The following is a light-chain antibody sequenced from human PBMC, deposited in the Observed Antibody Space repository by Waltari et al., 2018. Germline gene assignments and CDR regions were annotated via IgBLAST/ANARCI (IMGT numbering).Light chain of an antibody. V-gene: IGKV3-11*01. J-gene: IGKJ4*01. CDR2: SAS. CDR3: QQTSTFPVT. Sequence: EIVLTQSPATLSLSPGELATLSCRASQSVSSYLAWYQQKPGKAPNLLVYSASNLQSGVPSRFSGSGSGTDFTLTISSLQPEDFATYYCQQTSTFPVTFGGGTEVEF. CDR1: QSVSSY.